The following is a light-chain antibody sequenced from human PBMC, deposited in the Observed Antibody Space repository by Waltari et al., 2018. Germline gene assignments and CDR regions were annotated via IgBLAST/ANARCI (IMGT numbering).Light chain of an antibody. J-gene: IGKJ5*01. CDR1: QDIRNY. CDR3: QQYDNLPGIT. CDR2: DAS. V-gene: IGKV1-33*01. Sequence: DIQMTQSPPSLSASVGDRVTITCQASQDIRNYLNWYQEKPGKAPKLLIYDASNLETGVPSRFSGSGSGTDFTFTISSLQPEDIATYYCQQYDNLPGITFGQGTRLEIK.